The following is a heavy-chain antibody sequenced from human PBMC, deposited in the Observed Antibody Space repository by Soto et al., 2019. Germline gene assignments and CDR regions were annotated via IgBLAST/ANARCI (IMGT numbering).Heavy chain of an antibody. D-gene: IGHD5-18*01. CDR1: GFTFSRYG. CDR3: AKDKRSYGSDY. CDR2: ISYDGSNK. V-gene: IGHV3-30*18. Sequence: GGSLRLSCAASGFTFSRYGMHWVRQAPGKGLEWVAVISYDGSNKYYAASVKGRFTISRDNSKNTLYLQMNSLRAEDTAVYYCAKDKRSYGSDYWGQGTLVTVSS. J-gene: IGHJ4*02.